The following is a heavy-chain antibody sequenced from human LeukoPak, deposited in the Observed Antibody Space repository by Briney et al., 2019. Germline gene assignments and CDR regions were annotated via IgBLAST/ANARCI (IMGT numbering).Heavy chain of an antibody. Sequence: ASVRVSCKASEDTFTGYYIHWVRQAPGQGLEWMGWVNPNNGVTEYAQEFQGRVTMTRDTSTSTVYMELSSLRSEDTAVYYCARDTLEVDGMATINFDYWGQGTLVTVSS. CDR1: EDTFTGYY. D-gene: IGHD5-24*01. CDR2: VNPNNGVT. V-gene: IGHV1-2*02. CDR3: ARDTLEVDGMATINFDY. J-gene: IGHJ4*02.